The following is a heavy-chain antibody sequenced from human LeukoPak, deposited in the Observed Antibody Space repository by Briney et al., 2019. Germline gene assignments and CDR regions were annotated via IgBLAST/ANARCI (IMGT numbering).Heavy chain of an antibody. V-gene: IGHV1-3*01. CDR1: GYTFTSYA. CDR3: ARVGSSGRPYGMDV. CDR2: INAGNGNT. Sequence: GASVKVSCKASGYTFTSYAMHWVRQAPGQRLEWMGGINAGNGNTKYSQKFQGRVTITRDTSASTAYMELSSLRSEDTAVYYCARVGSSGRPYGMDVWGQGTTVTVSS. J-gene: IGHJ6*02. D-gene: IGHD6-19*01.